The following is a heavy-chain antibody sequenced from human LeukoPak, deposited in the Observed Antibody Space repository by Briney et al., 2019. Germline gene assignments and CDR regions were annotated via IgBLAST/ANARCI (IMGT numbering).Heavy chain of an antibody. CDR3: ARGNRIYCSSTSCYTKNWFDI. V-gene: IGHV4-34*01. D-gene: IGHD2-2*02. CDR1: GGSFSGYY. J-gene: IGHJ5*02. CDR2: INHSGST. Sequence: SETLSLTCAVYGGSFSGYYWSWIRQPPGKGLEWIGEINHSGSTNYNPSLTSRVTISVDTSKNQFSLTLSSVTAADTAVYYCARGNRIYCSSTSCYTKNWFDIWGQGTLVTVSS.